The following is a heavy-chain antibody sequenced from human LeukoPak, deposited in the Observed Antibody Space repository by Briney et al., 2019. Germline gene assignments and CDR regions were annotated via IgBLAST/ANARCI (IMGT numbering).Heavy chain of an antibody. D-gene: IGHD4-17*01. CDR2: ISSSGRSV. Sequence: GGSLRLSCGASGLSLSSYNLHWVRQSPWKGLEWLSSISSSGRSVYYSDSVKGRFSISRDDAKDSLDLQMNSLRDEDTAVYYCARSRFSYGSVALDYWGRGTLVTVSS. CDR3: ARSRFSYGSVALDY. V-gene: IGHV3-48*02. CDR1: GLSLSSYN. J-gene: IGHJ4*02.